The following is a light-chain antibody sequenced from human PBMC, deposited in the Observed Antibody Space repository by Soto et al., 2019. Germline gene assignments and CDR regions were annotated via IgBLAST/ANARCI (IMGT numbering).Light chain of an antibody. V-gene: IGKV1-33*01. CDR3: QQYDNLIT. CDR1: QDISNY. CDR2: DAS. J-gene: IGKJ5*01. Sequence: DIQMTQSPSSLSASVGDRVTITCPASQDISNYLNWYQQKPGKAPKLLIYDASNLETAVPSRFSGSGSGTDFTFTISSLQPEDIATYYCQQYDNLITFGQGTRLEIK.